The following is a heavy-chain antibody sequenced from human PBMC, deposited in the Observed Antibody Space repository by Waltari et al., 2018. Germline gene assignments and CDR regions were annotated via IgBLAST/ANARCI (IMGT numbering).Heavy chain of an antibody. CDR2: IIHRGST. CDR1: GGPFRGYY. Sequence: QVQLQPWGAGLLKPSETQSLTCGVCGGPFRGYYWHSLRQPPGKGLAWIGEIIHRGSTNYNPSLKSRVTRSVDTSKNQFSLKLSSVTDADTAVYYCARGSSRSVYSSRWFDYYYYGMDVWGQGTTVTVSS. J-gene: IGHJ6*02. V-gene: IGHV4-34*01. D-gene: IGHD6-13*01. CDR3: ARGSSRSVYSSRWFDYYYYGMDV.